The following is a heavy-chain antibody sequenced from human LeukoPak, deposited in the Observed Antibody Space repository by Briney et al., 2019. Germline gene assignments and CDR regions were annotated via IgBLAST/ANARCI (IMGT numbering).Heavy chain of an antibody. V-gene: IGHV5-51*01. CDR3: ARHQPLIANVLRYFDWLPDY. J-gene: IGHJ4*02. CDR1: GYSFTSYW. Sequence: GESLKISCQGSGYSFTSYWIGWVRQMPGKGLEWMGIIYPGDSDTRYGPSFQGQVTISADKSISTAYLQWSSLKASDTAMYYCARHQPLIANVLRYFDWLPDYWGQGTLVTVSS. D-gene: IGHD3-9*01. CDR2: IYPGDSDT.